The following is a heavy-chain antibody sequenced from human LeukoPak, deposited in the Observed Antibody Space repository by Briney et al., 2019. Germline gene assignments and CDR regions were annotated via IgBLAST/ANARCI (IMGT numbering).Heavy chain of an antibody. CDR3: ATAKYSSGWYGAFDI. CDR1: GYTLTELS. Sequence: ASVKVSCKVSGYTLTELSMHGVRQARGRGREWMGGFDPEDGETIYARKLQGRVTMTEDTSTDTAYMELSSLRSEDAAVYYCATAKYSSGWYGAFDIWGQGIMVTVSS. J-gene: IGHJ3*02. V-gene: IGHV1-24*01. D-gene: IGHD6-19*01. CDR2: FDPEDGET.